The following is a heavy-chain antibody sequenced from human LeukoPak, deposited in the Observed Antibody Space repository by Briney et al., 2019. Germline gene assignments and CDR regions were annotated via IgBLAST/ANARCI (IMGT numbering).Heavy chain of an antibody. D-gene: IGHD1-26*01. CDR2: INPDGSRT. V-gene: IGHV3-74*01. CDR3: SWDHTGKEDI. Sequence: GGSLRLSCVVSGSTFSNYWMHWVRQAPGKGLVWVSRINPDGSRTDYADSVAGRLTISRDNAKNTLYLQMNSLRVEDTAVYYCSWDHTGKEDIWGQGTMVTVSS. CDR1: GSTFSNYW. J-gene: IGHJ3*02.